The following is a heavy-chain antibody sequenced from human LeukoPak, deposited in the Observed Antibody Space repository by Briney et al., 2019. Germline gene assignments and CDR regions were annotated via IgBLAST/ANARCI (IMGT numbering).Heavy chain of an antibody. CDR2: ISSSSSYI. Sequence: GGSLRLSCAPSGFTFSSYSMNWVRQAPGKGLEWVSSISSSSSYIYYADSVKGRFTISRDNAKNSLYLQMNSLRAEDTAVYYCARDLMDYCDSSGYYYDGWGQGTLVTVSS. J-gene: IGHJ4*02. D-gene: IGHD3-22*01. V-gene: IGHV3-21*01. CDR3: ARDLMDYCDSSGYYYDG. CDR1: GFTFSSYS.